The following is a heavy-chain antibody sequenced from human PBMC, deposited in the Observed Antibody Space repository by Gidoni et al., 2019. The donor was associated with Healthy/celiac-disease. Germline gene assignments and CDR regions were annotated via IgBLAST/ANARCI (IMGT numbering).Heavy chain of an antibody. Sequence: QVQLQQWGAGLLKPSETLSLTCAVYGGSFSGYYWSWIRQPPGKGLEWIGEINHSGSTNYNPSLKSRVTISVDTSKNQFSLKLSSVTAADTAVYYCARGGRGYSSSSNFDYWGQGTLVTVSS. CDR3: ARGGRGYSSSSNFDY. J-gene: IGHJ4*02. CDR1: GGSFSGYY. CDR2: INHSGST. D-gene: IGHD6-6*01. V-gene: IGHV4-34*01.